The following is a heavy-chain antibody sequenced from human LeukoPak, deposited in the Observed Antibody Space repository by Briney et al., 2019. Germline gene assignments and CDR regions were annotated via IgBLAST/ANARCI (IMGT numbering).Heavy chain of an antibody. V-gene: IGHV3-23*01. CDR1: GFTFSNLP. CDR2: ISGPGGST. Sequence: GGSLRLSCAASGFTFSNLPMSWVRQAPGKGLEWVSAISGPGGSTYYVDSVMDRSTISRDNSKNTLYLQMNSLRAEDTAVYYCGPTLGYNYYMDIWGKGTTVTVSS. J-gene: IGHJ6*03. CDR3: GPTLGYNYYMDI. D-gene: IGHD3-10*01.